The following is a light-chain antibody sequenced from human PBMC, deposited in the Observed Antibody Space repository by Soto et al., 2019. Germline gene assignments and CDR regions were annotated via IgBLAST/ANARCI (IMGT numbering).Light chain of an antibody. CDR3: SSYTSGSTLYV. V-gene: IGLV2-14*02. CDR1: SGFVGSFSL. Sequence: QSALAQPASVSGSPGQSITISCTGTSGFVGSFSLVSWYQQHPGKAPKVMMSEGHRRPSGVPDRFSVSTSVNSASLTISGLQADDEADYYCSSYTSGSTLYVFGTGTKVTVL. CDR2: EGH. J-gene: IGLJ1*01.